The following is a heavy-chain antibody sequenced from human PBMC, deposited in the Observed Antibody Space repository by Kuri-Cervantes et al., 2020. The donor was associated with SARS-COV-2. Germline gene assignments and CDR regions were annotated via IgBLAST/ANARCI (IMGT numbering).Heavy chain of an antibody. D-gene: IGHD6-6*01. CDR2: SYYSGST. V-gene: IGHV4-59*12. CDR1: GGSISSYY. J-gene: IGHJ5*02. Sequence: GSLRLSCTVSGGSISSYYWSWIRQPPGKGLEWIGYSYYSGSTNYNPSLKSRVTISVDTSKIQFSLKLSSVTAADTAVYYWARGGIAARPGWFDPWGQGTLVTVSS. CDR3: ARGGIAARPGWFDP.